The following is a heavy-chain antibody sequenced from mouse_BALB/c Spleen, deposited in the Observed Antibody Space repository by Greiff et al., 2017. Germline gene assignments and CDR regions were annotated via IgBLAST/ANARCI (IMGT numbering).Heavy chain of an antibody. J-gene: IGHJ2*01. CDR2: INSNGGST. V-gene: IGHV5-6-3*01. CDR1: GFTFSSYG. CDR3: ARSDGYYFDY. D-gene: IGHD2-3*01. Sequence: EVHLVESGGGLVQPGGSLKLSCAASGFTFSSYGMSWVRQTPDKRLELVATINSNGGSTYYPDSVKGRFTISRDNAKNTLYLQMSSLKSEDTAMYYCARSDGYYFDYWGQGTTLTVSS.